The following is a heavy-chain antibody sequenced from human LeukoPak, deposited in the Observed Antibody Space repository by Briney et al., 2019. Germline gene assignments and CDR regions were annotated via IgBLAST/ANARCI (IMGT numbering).Heavy chain of an antibody. CDR2: IYPGDSDT. J-gene: IGHJ4*02. D-gene: IGHD1-26*01. Sequence: GESLEISLQGFGYRFTNYRIAWGRPVPGKGPGWMGIIYPGDSDTSYSPSPQGQVTISADKSISPAYLQWSSLKASDTAIYYCARQAVGTVSGTYYDYWGQGTLVTVSS. CDR1: GYRFTNYR. V-gene: IGHV5-51*01. CDR3: ARQAVGTVSGTYYDY.